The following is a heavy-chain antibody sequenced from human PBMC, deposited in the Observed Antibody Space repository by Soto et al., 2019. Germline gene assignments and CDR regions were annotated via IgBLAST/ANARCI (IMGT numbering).Heavy chain of an antibody. CDR2: IYYSGST. D-gene: IGHD5-18*01. Sequence: SETLSLTCTVSGGSISSGGYYCSWIRQHPGKGLEWIGYIYYSGSTYYNPSLKSRVTISVDTSKNQFSLKLSSVTAADTAVYYCARDWRGYSYGYYYYYGMDVWGQGTTVTVSS. CDR3: ARDWRGYSYGYYYYYGMDV. V-gene: IGHV4-31*03. J-gene: IGHJ6*02. CDR1: GGSISSGGYY.